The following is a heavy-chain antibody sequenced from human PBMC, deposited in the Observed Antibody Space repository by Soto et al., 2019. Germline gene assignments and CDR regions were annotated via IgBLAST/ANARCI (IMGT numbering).Heavy chain of an antibody. CDR2: IWYDGSNK. J-gene: IGHJ3*02. V-gene: IGHV3-33*01. CDR3: ARDRAPDAFEI. CDR1: GFTFSSYG. Sequence: QVQLVESGGGVVQPGRSLRLSCAASGFTFSSYGMHWVRQAPGKGLEWVAVIWYDGSNKYYADSVKGRFTISRDNSKNTLSLQMNSLRAEDTAVYYCARDRAPDAFEIWGQGTMVTVSS.